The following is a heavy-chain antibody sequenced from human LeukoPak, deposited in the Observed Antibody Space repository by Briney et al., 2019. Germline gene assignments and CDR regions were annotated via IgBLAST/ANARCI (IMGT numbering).Heavy chain of an antibody. V-gene: IGHV3-49*03. D-gene: IGHD3-22*01. CDR1: GFSFGYYA. J-gene: IGHJ4*02. CDR3: TTYYYESSGYYRDY. CDR2: IRSKVYGGTT. Sequence: GGSLRLSCTASGFSFGYYAMSWFRQAPGRGLEWVTFIRSKVYGGTTEYAASVKGRFTISRDDSKSIAYLQMNSLKTEDTAVYYCTTYYYESSGYYRDYWGQGTLVTVSS.